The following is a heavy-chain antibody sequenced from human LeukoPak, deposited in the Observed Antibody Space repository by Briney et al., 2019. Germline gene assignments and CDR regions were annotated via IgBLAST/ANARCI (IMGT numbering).Heavy chain of an antibody. Sequence: SETLSLTCSVSGGSISSDYWSCIRQPPGKGLEWIGYMYYTGSTNYNPSLKSRVTISLATSKTQFSLKLSSVTPADTAVYYCARVSVVYGMDVWGQGTTVTVSS. CDR2: MYYTGST. CDR3: ARVSVVYGMDV. V-gene: IGHV4-59*01. CDR1: GGSISSDY. J-gene: IGHJ6*02.